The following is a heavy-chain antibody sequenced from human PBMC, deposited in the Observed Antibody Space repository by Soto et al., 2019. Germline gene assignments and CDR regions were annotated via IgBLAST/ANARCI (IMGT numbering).Heavy chain of an antibody. J-gene: IGHJ6*02. D-gene: IGHD3-10*01. V-gene: IGHV3-15*07. CDR2: IKSKTDGGTT. Sequence: GGSLRLSCAASGFTFSNAWMNWVRQAPGKGLEWVGRIKSKTDGGTTDYAAPVKGRFTISRDDSKNTLYLQMNSLKTEDTAVYYFTTDRVTMVRGVNYGMDVWGQGTTVTVSS. CDR3: TTDRVTMVRGVNYGMDV. CDR1: GFTFSNAW.